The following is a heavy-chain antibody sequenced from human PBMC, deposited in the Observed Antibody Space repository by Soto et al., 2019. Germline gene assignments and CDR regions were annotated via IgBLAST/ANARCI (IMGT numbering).Heavy chain of an antibody. V-gene: IGHV1-69*04. CDR2: IIPILGIA. J-gene: IGHJ4*02. CDR1: GCSFNSYA. D-gene: IGHD6-13*01. CDR3: EKDRSSSLYYFDY. Sequence: SLVKVSCKASGCSFNSYAISWRRHAPGQGLEWMGRIIPILGIANYAQKFQGRVTITADKSTSTAYMELSSLRSEDTAVYYCEKDRSSSLYYFDYWGQGTLVTVSS.